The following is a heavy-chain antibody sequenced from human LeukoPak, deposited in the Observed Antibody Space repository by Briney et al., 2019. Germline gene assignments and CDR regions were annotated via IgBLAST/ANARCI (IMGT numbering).Heavy chain of an antibody. D-gene: IGHD6-13*01. J-gene: IGHJ4*02. Sequence: SETLSLTCTVSGDSISSYYWNWIRQPPGKGLEWIGNIHYTGSTNYNSSLKSRVTISLDTSKNQFSLRLSSVTAADTAVYYCARDKGYHFDFWGQGTLVTVSS. CDR3: ARDKGYHFDF. CDR1: GDSISSYY. V-gene: IGHV4-59*01. CDR2: IHYTGST.